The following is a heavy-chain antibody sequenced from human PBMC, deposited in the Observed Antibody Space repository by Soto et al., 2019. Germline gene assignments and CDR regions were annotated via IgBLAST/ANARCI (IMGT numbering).Heavy chain of an antibody. J-gene: IGHJ4*02. D-gene: IGHD5-12*01. CDR1: GFTFSSYG. CDR3: AKEMATITPTFDY. CDR2: ISYDGSNK. V-gene: IGHV3-30*18. Sequence: QVQLVESGGGVVQPGRSLRLSCAASGFTFSSYGMHWVRQAPGKGLEWVAVISYDGSNKYYADSVKGRFTISRDNSKNTLYLQMNSLRAEDTAVYYCAKEMATITPTFDYWGQGTLVTVSS.